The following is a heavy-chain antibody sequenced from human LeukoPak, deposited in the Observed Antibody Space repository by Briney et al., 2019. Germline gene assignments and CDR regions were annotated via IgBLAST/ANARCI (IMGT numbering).Heavy chain of an antibody. CDR3: SGGNYYDSSGSFDY. CDR1: GGTFSSYA. Sequence: WASVTVSCKASGGTFSSYAISWVRQAPGQGLEWMGGIIPIFGTANYAQKFQGRVTITADESTSTAYMELSSLRSEDTAVYYCSGGNYYDSSGSFDYWGQGTLVTVSS. J-gene: IGHJ4*02. D-gene: IGHD3-22*01. CDR2: IIPIFGTA. V-gene: IGHV1-69*13.